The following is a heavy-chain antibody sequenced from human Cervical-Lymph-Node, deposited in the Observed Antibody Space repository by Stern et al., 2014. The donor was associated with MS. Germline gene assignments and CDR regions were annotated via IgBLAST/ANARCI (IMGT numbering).Heavy chain of an antibody. CDR3: ASGTGSKRPTGNY. CDR1: GYTFTSHY. CDR2: INPSGDSA. V-gene: IGHV1-46*01. D-gene: IGHD3/OR15-3a*01. J-gene: IGHJ4*02. Sequence: QVQLVQSGAEVKKPGASVKVSCKASGYTFTSHYMHWVRQAPGQGLEWVGIINPSGDSASYAQKFQGRVIMTRDTFTSTVYMELSSLRSEDTAVYYCASGTGSKRPTGNYWGQGTLVTVSS.